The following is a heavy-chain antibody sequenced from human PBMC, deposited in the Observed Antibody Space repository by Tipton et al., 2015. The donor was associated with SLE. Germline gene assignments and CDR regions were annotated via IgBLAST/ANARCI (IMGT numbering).Heavy chain of an antibody. D-gene: IGHD6-19*01. CDR2: IYYDGNSNGRG. CDR3: ARGVAERLGLDF. V-gene: IGHV4-61*08. Sequence: TLSLTCTVSGGSINSGGYYWHWIRQSPGKALEWIGYIYYDGNSNGRGNYNPSLKSRVTMSVDPSKMQFSLNLNSVTAADTALYFCARGVAERLGLDFWGQGSLVTVSS. J-gene: IGHJ4*02. CDR1: GGSINSGGYY.